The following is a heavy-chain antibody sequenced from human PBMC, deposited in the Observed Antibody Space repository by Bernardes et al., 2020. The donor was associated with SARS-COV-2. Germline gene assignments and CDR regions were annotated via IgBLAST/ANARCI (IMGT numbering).Heavy chain of an antibody. J-gene: IGHJ6*02. CDR1: GFTFNDYA. V-gene: IGHV3-9*01. CDR2: ISWNSGTI. CDR3: ARVEGTDRYYSYGLDV. Sequence: GGSLRLSCAASGFTFNDYALHWVRQAPGKGLEWVSGISWNSGTIGYADSVKGRFTISRDNAKNSLYLQMNSLRAEDTAVYYCARVEGTDRYYSYGLDVWGQGTTVTVSS. D-gene: IGHD1-7*01.